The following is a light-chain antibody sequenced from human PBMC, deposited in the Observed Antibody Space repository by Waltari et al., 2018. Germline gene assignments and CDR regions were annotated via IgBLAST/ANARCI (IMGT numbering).Light chain of an antibody. CDR2: EVS. CDR3: CSYAGSSWV. V-gene: IGLV2-23*02. CDR1: SSNVGSYNL. J-gene: IGLJ3*02. Sequence: QSALTQPASVSGSPGQSITISCTGASSNVGSYNLVSWYQHHPGKAPKLMIYEVSKRPSGVSNRFSGSKSGNTASLTISGLQAEDEADYYCCSYAGSSWVFGGGTKLTVL.